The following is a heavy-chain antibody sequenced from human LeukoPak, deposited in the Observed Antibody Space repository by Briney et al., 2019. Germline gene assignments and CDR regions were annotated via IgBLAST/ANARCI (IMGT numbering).Heavy chain of an antibody. J-gene: IGHJ4*02. D-gene: IGHD1-20*01. CDR2: IYYSGST. Sequence: PSETLSLTCTVSGGSISSYYWSWIRQPPGKGLEWIGYIYYSGSTNYNPSLKSRVTISVDTSKNQFSLKLSSVTAADTAVYYCARRESRGYLTGGYNYWGQGTLVTVSS. CDR3: ARRESRGYLTGGYNY. CDR1: GGSISSYY. V-gene: IGHV4-59*08.